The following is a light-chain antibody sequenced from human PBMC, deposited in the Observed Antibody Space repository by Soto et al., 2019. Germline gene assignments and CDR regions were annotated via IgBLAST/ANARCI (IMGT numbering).Light chain of an antibody. Sequence: QSVLTPPPSASGTPGQRVTISCSGSNSNIGSNIVNWYQQLPGMAPKLLIHSNNQRPSGVPDRFSGSKSDTSASLAISGLQTEDEADYYCVAWDDSLNGLVFGGGTKLTVL. V-gene: IGLV1-44*01. CDR2: SNN. CDR1: NSNIGSNI. CDR3: VAWDDSLNGLV. J-gene: IGLJ2*01.